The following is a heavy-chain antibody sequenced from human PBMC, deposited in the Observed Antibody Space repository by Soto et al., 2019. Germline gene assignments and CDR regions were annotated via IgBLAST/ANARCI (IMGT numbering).Heavy chain of an antibody. CDR3: ARDHARGYSYGYYFDY. J-gene: IGHJ4*02. Sequence: EASVKVSCKASGYTFTSYYMHWVRQAPGQGLEWMGIINPSGGSTSYAQKFQGRVTMTRDTSTSAVYMELSSLRSEDTAVYYCARDHARGYSYGYYFDYWGQGTLVTVSS. V-gene: IGHV1-46*01. CDR2: INPSGGST. CDR1: GYTFTSYY. D-gene: IGHD5-18*01.